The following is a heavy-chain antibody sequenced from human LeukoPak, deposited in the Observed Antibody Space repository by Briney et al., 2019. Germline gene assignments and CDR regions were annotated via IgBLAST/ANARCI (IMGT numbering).Heavy chain of an antibody. D-gene: IGHD2-8*02. V-gene: IGHV3-74*01. CDR1: ELNFENHW. CDR2: TDAGGSNT. J-gene: IGHJ4*01. Sequence: PGGSLRLSCAASELNFENHWMHWVRQVPGKGLEWVSRTDAGGSNTSYADSVRGRFSISRDNGKSTLYLQMNSLRVEDTAVYYCARGPPTGGGAYVGDYWGHGTLVTVSS. CDR3: ARGPPTGGGAYVGDY.